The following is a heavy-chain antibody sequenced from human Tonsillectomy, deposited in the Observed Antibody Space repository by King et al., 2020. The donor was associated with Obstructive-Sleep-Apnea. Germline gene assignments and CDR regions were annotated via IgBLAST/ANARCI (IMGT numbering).Heavy chain of an antibody. CDR2: IYYSGST. J-gene: IGHJ4*02. D-gene: IGHD3-22*01. CDR1: GGSMSSYY. V-gene: IGHV4-59*01. CDR3: ARNVWEYDTSGDYPDY. Sequence: QVQLQESGPGLVKPSETLSLTCTVSGGSMSSYYWSWIRQPPGKGLEWIGYIYYSGSTNYNPSLKSRVTISVDTSKNQFSLKLSSVNAADTAVYFCARNVWEYDTSGDYPDYWGQGTLVIVSS.